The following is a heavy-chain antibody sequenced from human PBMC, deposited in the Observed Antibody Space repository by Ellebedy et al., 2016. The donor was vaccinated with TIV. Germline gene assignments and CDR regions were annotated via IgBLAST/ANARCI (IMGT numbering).Heavy chain of an antibody. J-gene: IGHJ6*02. CDR3: AKDRGSRSSNYVSPMDI. Sequence: GESLKISCKGSGFTFSVNGMHWVRQAPGKGLEWVAFISHAGENILYADSVKGRVNISRDNSESTVHLQMDRLTVEDTGVYYCAKDRGSRSSNYVSPMDIWGQGTTVTASS. V-gene: IGHV3-30*18. D-gene: IGHD6-13*01. CDR1: GFTFSVNG. CDR2: ISHAGENI.